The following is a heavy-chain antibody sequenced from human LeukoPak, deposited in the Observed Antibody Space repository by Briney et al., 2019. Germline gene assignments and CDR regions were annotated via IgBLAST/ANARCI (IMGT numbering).Heavy chain of an antibody. CDR3: ARSIGYYYTMDV. Sequence: PGGSLRLSCAASGFTFDDYAMHWVRQAPGKGLEWVSGISWNSGSIGYADSVKGRFTISRDNANNSLYLQMNSLRAEDTAVYYCARSIGYYYTMDVWGQGTTVTVSS. CDR1: GFTFDDYA. J-gene: IGHJ6*02. D-gene: IGHD3-22*01. V-gene: IGHV3-9*01. CDR2: ISWNSGSI.